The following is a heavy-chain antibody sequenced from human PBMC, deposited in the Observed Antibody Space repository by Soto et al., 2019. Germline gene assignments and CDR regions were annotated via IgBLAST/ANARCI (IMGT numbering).Heavy chain of an antibody. V-gene: IGHV1-2*04. Sequence: ASVKVSCKASGYTFTGYYMHWVRQAPGQGLEWMGWINPNSGGTNYAQKFQGWVTMTRDTSISTAYMELSRLRSDNTAVYYCARGRRLKDYDILTGQAYWGQGTLVTVSS. CDR2: INPNSGGT. CDR1: GYTFTGYY. D-gene: IGHD3-9*01. J-gene: IGHJ4*02. CDR3: ARGRRLKDYDILTGQAY.